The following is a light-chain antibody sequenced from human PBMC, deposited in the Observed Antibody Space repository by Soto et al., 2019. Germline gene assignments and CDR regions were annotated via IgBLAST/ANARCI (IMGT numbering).Light chain of an antibody. CDR3: SSYTSSNNYV. Sequence: QSALTQPPSVSGSPGQSVTISCTGTSSDVGSYNRVSWYQQPLGTAPKLMIYEVSNRPSRVPDRFSGSKSGNTASLTISGLQAEDEADYYCSSYTSSNNYVFGTGTKVTVL. CDR1: SSDVGSYNR. CDR2: EVS. J-gene: IGLJ1*01. V-gene: IGLV2-18*02.